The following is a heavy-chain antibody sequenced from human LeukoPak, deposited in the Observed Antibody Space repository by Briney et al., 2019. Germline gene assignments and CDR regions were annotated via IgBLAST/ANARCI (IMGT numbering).Heavy chain of an antibody. D-gene: IGHD3/OR15-3a*01. CDR3: ARDGDWNYFDY. CDR1: SGSISSHY. CDR2: IYYSGST. J-gene: IGHJ4*02. Sequence: SETLSLTCTVSSGSISSHYWSWMRQPPGKGLEWIGYIYYSGSTNYNPSLKSRVTISVDTSKNQFSLKLSSVTAADTAVYYCARDGDWNYFDYWGQGTLVTVSS. V-gene: IGHV4-59*11.